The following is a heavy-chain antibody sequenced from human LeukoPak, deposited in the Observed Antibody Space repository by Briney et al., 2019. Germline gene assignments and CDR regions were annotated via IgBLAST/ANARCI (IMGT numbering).Heavy chain of an antibody. CDR2: ISYDGSNK. V-gene: IGHV3-30-3*01. D-gene: IGHD3-3*01. CDR3: AKGGSGYYLYPYFDY. J-gene: IGHJ4*02. Sequence: GGSLRLSCAASGFTFSSYAMHWVRQAPGKGLEWVAVISYDGSNKYYADSVKGRFTISRDNAKNSLYLQMNSLRAEDTALYYCAKGGSGYYLYPYFDYWGQGTLVTVSS. CDR1: GFTFSSYA.